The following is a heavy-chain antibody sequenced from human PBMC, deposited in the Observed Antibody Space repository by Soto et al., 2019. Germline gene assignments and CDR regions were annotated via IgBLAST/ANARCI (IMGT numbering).Heavy chain of an antibody. J-gene: IGHJ4*02. CDR1: GFSLSTSGVG. Sequence: QITLKESGPTLVKPTQTLTLTCTFSGFSLSTSGVGVGWIRQPPGKALEWLALIYWDDDKRYSPSLKSRLTITKDTSKNQVVLTMTNMDPVDTATYYCAHTPRYDSSGYYYFADYYFDYWGQGTLVTVSS. V-gene: IGHV2-5*02. CDR2: IYWDDDK. D-gene: IGHD3-22*01. CDR3: AHTPRYDSSGYYYFADYYFDY.